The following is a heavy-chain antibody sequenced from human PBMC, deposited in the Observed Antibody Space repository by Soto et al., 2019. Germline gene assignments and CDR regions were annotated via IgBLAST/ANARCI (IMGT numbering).Heavy chain of an antibody. J-gene: IGHJ1*01. V-gene: IGHV5-51*01. D-gene: IGHD6-13*01. CDR3: ARLPYSSSFIGHFQH. CDR2: IYPGDSDI. CDR1: GYSFTIYW. Sequence: ASVKVSCKASGYSFTIYWIGWVRQMPGKGLEWMGIIYPGDSDIRYSPSFQGQVTISADKSISTAYLQWSSLKASDTAMYYCARLPYSSSFIGHFQHWGQGTLVTVSS.